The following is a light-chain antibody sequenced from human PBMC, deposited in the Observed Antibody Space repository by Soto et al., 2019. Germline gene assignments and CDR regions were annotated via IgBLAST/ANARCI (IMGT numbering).Light chain of an antibody. CDR2: EVT. J-gene: IGLJ3*02. V-gene: IGLV2-8*01. Sequence: QYALTQPPSASGSPGQSVTISCTGTSSDVGAYNYVSWYQQHAGKAPKLVIYEVTKRPSGVPDRFSGSKSANTASLTVSWLQAEDEADYCCSSFVPSNTWVFGGGTKVTVL. CDR1: SSDVGAYNY. CDR3: SSFVPSNTWV.